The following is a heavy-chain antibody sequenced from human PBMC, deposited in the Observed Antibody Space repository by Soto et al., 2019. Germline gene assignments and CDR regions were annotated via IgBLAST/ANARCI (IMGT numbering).Heavy chain of an antibody. Sequence: GSLRLSCAASGFTFISYAIHFFRHSPFKWLEWVAVISYDGSNKYYADSVKGRFTISRDNSKNTLYLQMNSLRAEDTAVYYCARDHMLRIAAAGTSYYYYGMDVWGQGTTVTVSS. D-gene: IGHD6-13*01. CDR1: GFTFISYA. CDR2: ISYDGSNK. CDR3: ARDHMLRIAAAGTSYYYYGMDV. J-gene: IGHJ6*02. V-gene: IGHV3-30-3*01.